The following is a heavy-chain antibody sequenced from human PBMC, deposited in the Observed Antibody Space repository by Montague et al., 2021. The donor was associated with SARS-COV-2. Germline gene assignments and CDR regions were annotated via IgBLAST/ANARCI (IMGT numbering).Heavy chain of an antibody. D-gene: IGHD1-7*01. CDR3: ARGNWEKVTGTTSDYLYYFDR. CDR2: TNYRSRWYD. Sequence: CAISGDSVSSSSVAWNWIRQSPSRGLEWLGRTNYRSRWYDDYAASVKGRITMNPDTAKNHFSLQLNSVTPEDTAVYYCARGNWEKVTGTTSDYLYYFDRWGQGTLVTVSS. V-gene: IGHV6-1*01. CDR1: GDSVSSSSVA. J-gene: IGHJ4*02.